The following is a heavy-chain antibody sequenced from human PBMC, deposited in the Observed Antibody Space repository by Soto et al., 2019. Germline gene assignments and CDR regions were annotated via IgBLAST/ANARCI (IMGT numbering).Heavy chain of an antibody. Sequence: EVQLLESGGGLVQPGGSLRLSCAASGFTFSTYAMSWVRQAPGKGLEWVSTITTSGGNTYYADSVQGRFTISRDNSKNKLYLQMNSLRAEDTAVYYCAGRYCTNGVCYTNYYYYIDVRGKGTTVTVSS. CDR1: GFTFSTYA. D-gene: IGHD2-8*01. V-gene: IGHV3-23*01. J-gene: IGHJ6*03. CDR2: ITTSGGNT. CDR3: AGRYCTNGVCYTNYYYYIDV.